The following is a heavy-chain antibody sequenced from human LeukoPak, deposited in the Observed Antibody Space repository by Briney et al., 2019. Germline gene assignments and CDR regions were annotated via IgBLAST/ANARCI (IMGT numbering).Heavy chain of an antibody. CDR1: GYTFTSYG. Sequence: ASVKVSCKASGYTFTSYGISWVRQAPGQGLEWMGWISAYNGNTNYAQKLQGRVTMTTDTSTSTAYMELRSLRSDDTAVYYCARDRNYYGSGSYYIGSYFDYWGQGTPVTVSS. D-gene: IGHD3-10*01. CDR2: ISAYNGNT. CDR3: ARDRNYYGSGSYYIGSYFDY. V-gene: IGHV1-18*01. J-gene: IGHJ4*02.